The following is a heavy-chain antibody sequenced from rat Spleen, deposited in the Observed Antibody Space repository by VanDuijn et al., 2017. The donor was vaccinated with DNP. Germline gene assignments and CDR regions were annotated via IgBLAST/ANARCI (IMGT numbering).Heavy chain of an antibody. V-gene: IGHV5-7*01. Sequence: EVQLVESGGGLVQPGRSLKLSCAASGFTFSDYNMAWVRQAPKKGLEWVATISYDGSSTYYRDSVKGRFTISRDNAKSTLYLQMDSLRSEDTATYYCTTDFERGYWGQGVMVTVSP. CDR1: GFTFSDYN. J-gene: IGHJ2*01. CDR2: ISYDGSST. CDR3: TTDFERGY. D-gene: IGHD1-11*01.